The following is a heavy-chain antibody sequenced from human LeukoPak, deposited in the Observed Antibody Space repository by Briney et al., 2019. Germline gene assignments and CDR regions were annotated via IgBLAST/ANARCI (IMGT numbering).Heavy chain of an antibody. V-gene: IGHV3-23*01. Sequence: GGSLRLSCAASEFTFSNYAMNWVRQAPGKGLEWVSGISGGGGSTYYADSVKGRFTISRDSSKNTLYLQMNSLRAEDTAVYYCAKFYDILTGYFDYWGQGTLVTVSS. CDR1: EFTFSNYA. D-gene: IGHD3-9*01. J-gene: IGHJ4*02. CDR2: ISGGGGST. CDR3: AKFYDILTGYFDY.